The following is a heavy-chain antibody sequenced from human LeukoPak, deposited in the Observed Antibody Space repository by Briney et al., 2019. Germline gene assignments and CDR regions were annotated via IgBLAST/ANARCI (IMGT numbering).Heavy chain of an antibody. D-gene: IGHD3-16*01. J-gene: IGHJ4*02. V-gene: IGHV3-64D*06. CDR2: ISVDGGRT. CDR1: GFTVSSNY. Sequence: GGSLRLSCAASGFTVSSNYMNWVRQAPGKGPEYVSSISVDGGRTYYADSVEGRFTISRDNSNNTVFLQMTGLRTEDSAVYYCVKDQVTSMINKDFDHWGRGTLVTVSS. CDR3: VKDQVTSMINKDFDH.